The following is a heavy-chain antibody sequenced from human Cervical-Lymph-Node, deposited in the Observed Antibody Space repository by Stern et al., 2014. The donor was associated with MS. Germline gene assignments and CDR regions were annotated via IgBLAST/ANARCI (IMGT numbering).Heavy chain of an antibody. CDR2: IYWDDQK. Sequence: QVTLRESGPALVKPTQTLTLTCTFSGFSLSTSGLGLGWIRQPPGEALEWLAYIYWDDQKRYNPSLKSRLTITKDTSKNQVVLTLTNVDPVDTATYYCAHRTAGPFDYWGQGTLVTVSS. J-gene: IGHJ4*02. V-gene: IGHV2-5*02. CDR3: AHRTAGPFDY. CDR1: GFSLSTSGLG.